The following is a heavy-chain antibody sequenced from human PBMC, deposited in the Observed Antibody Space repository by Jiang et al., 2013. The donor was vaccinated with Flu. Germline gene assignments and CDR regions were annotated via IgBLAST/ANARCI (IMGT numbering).Heavy chain of an antibody. CDR1: GGTFSSYA. CDR2: IIPIFGTA. V-gene: IGHV1-69*06. J-gene: IGHJ6*02. CDR3: ARVMDFDWSQLQNYYYGMDV. D-gene: IGHD3-9*01. Sequence: GAEVKKPGSSVKVSCKASGGTFSSYAISWVRQAPGRGLEWMGGIIPIFGTANYAQKFQGRVTITADKSTSTAYMELSSLRSEDTAVYYCARVMDFDWSQLQNYYYGMDVWGQGTTVTVSS.